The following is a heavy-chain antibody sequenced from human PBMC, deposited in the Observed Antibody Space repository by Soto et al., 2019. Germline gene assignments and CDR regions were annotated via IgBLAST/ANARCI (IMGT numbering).Heavy chain of an antibody. CDR2: IHAGNGYT. D-gene: IGHD5-12*01. Sequence: QVQLVQSGAQVKKPGASVKVSCKASGYTFDNYALHWVRQAPGRRLEWMGWIHAGNGYTKYSQSFQGRVTITRDTSASTVHIDLSSLRSEHTAGYYCATGQYSGDAFKLAFDIWGQGKMVTGSS. J-gene: IGHJ3*02. CDR1: GYTFDNYA. CDR3: ATGQYSGDAFKLAFDI. V-gene: IGHV1-3*01.